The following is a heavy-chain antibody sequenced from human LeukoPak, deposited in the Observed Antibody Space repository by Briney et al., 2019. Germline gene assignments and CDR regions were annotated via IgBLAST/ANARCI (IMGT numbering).Heavy chain of an antibody. CDR1: GFTFSSYA. D-gene: IGHD2-2*02. J-gene: IGHJ4*02. Sequence: GGSLRLSCAASGFTFSSYAMSWVRQAPGKVLEWVSAISGSGGSTYYADSVKGRFTISRDNSKNTLYLQMNSLRAEDTAVYCSAKFPRGYCSSTSCYIVYFDYWGQGTLVTVSS. CDR2: ISGSGGST. V-gene: IGHV3-23*01. CDR3: AKFPRGYCSSTSCYIVYFDY.